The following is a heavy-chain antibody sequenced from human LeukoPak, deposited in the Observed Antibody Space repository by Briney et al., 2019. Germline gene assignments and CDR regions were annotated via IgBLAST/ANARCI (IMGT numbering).Heavy chain of an antibody. CDR1: GYTLTELS. D-gene: IGHD2-2*01. V-gene: IGHV1-24*01. J-gene: IGHJ3*02. CDR3: ARGRGIVVVPAAIGVRAFDI. Sequence: GASVNVSCKVSGYTLTELSMHWVRQAPGKGLEWMGGFDPEDGETIYAQKFQGRVTMTEDTSTDTAYMELSSLRSEDTAVYYCARGRGIVVVPAAIGVRAFDIWGQGTMVTVSS. CDR2: FDPEDGET.